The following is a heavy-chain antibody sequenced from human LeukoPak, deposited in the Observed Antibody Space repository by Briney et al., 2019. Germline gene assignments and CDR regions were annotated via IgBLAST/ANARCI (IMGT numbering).Heavy chain of an antibody. D-gene: IGHD5-12*01. V-gene: IGHV3-11*06. CDR3: ARSLIVANPLYV. CDR2: ISSSSSYT. Sequence: PGGSLRLSCAASGFTFSDYYMSWMRQAPRKGLEWVSYISSSSSYTNYADSVKGRFTISRDNAKNSLYLQMNSLRAEDTAVYYCARSLIVANPLYVWGKGTTVTVSS. J-gene: IGHJ6*04. CDR1: GFTFSDYY.